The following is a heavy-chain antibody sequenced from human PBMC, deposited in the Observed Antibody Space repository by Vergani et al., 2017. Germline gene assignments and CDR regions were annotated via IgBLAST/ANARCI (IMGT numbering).Heavy chain of an antibody. CDR3: ARAEVVSWFGELVRGPHWFDP. D-gene: IGHD3-10*01. V-gene: IGHV1-2*02. CDR1: GYTFTGYY. J-gene: IGHJ5*02. CDR2: INPNSGGT. Sequence: QVQLVQSGAEVKKPGASVKVSCKASGYTFTGYYMHWVRQAPGQGLEWMGWINPNSGGTNYAQKFQGRVTMTRDTSISTAYMELSRLRSDDTAVYYCARAEVVSWFGELVRGPHWFDPWGQGTLVTVSS.